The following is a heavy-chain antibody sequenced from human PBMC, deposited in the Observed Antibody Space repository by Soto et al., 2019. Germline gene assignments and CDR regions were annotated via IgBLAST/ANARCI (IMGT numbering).Heavy chain of an antibody. D-gene: IGHD3-16*01. CDR1: GFSFDVYG. CDR2: ISYNGGNI. Sequence: EVQLVQSGGGWVQPGGSLRLSCAASGFSFDVYGMQWVRQVPGKGLEWVSGISYNGGNIGYVNSVRGRFTISRHNDRNSLYLQMNSLRPEDTAVYYCTKVSRSGLGNYFDYWGEGIMVSVSS. J-gene: IGHJ4*02. CDR3: TKVSRSGLGNYFDY. V-gene: IGHV3-9*01.